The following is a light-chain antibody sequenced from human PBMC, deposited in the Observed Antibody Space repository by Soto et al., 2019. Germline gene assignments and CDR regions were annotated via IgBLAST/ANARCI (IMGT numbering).Light chain of an antibody. J-gene: IGKJ2*01. CDR2: GAS. Sequence: EIVMTQSPATLSVSPGERATLSCRASQSVSSNLAWYQQKPGQAPRLLIYGASTRATDIPARFSGSGSGTEFTLPFSTLQSEDLAVYSCQQSNNWPLYTLSQGTKLEIK. CDR3: QQSNNWPLYT. CDR1: QSVSSN. V-gene: IGKV3-15*01.